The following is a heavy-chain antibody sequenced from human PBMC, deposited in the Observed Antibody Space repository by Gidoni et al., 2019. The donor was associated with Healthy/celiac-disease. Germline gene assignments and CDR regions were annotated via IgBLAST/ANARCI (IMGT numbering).Heavy chain of an antibody. J-gene: IGHJ6*02. V-gene: IGHV1-69*06. Sequence: QVQLVQSGAEVKKPGSSVKLSCKASGGTFSSYAISWVRQAPGQGLEWMGGIIPIFGTANYAQKFQGRVTITADKSTSTAYMELSSLRSEDTAVYYCARSPSTAMVSGYYYYYGMDVWGQGTTVTVSS. CDR2: IIPIFGTA. CDR3: ARSPSTAMVSGYYYYYGMDV. CDR1: GGTFSSYA. D-gene: IGHD5-18*01.